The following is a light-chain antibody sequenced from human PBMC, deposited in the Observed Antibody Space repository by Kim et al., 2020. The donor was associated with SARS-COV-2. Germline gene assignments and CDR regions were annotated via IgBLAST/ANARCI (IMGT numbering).Light chain of an antibody. V-gene: IGKV1-16*01. Sequence: ASVGDKFTITCRASQAIGEDLAWFQQKPGKAPKSLIYGVSNLQPGVPSTFSGSESGTEFTLTISNVQPEDFATYFCQQYHDYPLTFGGGTKVDIK. CDR2: GVS. J-gene: IGKJ4*01. CDR3: QQYHDYPLT. CDR1: QAIGED.